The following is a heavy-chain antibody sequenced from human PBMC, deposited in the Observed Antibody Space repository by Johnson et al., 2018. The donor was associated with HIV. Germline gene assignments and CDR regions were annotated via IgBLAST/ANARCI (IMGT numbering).Heavy chain of an antibody. CDR1: GFTFSDYY. V-gene: IGHV3-11*04. D-gene: IGHD3-22*01. Sequence: QVQLVESGGGLVKPGGSLRLSCVASGFTFSDYYMSWIRQAPGKGLEWVSYISSSGSTIYYADSVKGRFTISRDNAKNSLYLEMNSLRAEDTAVYYCGGSYYYDSSGYYARNAFDIWGQGTMVTVSS. J-gene: IGHJ3*02. CDR3: GGSYYYDSSGYYARNAFDI. CDR2: ISSSGSTI.